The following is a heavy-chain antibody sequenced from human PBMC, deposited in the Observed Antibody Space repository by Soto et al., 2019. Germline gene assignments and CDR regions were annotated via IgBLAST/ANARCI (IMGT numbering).Heavy chain of an antibody. V-gene: IGHV3-23*01. Sequence: GGSLRLSCAASGFTFSSYAMSWVRQAPGKGLEWVSAISGSGGSTYYADSVKGRFTISRDNSKNTLYLQMNSLRAEDTAVYYCAKSGALTIFGVVTNYGMDVWGQGTTVTVSS. D-gene: IGHD3-3*01. CDR1: GFTFSSYA. CDR3: AKSGALTIFGVVTNYGMDV. CDR2: ISGSGGST. J-gene: IGHJ6*02.